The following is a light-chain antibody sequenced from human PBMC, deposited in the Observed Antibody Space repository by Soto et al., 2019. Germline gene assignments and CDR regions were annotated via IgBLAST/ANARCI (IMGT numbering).Light chain of an antibody. CDR3: CSYSSSSTFYV. Sequence: QSALTQPASVSGSPGQSITISCTGTSSDVGGYHYVSWYQHHPGKAPKLIIYQVTSRPSGVSNRFSASKSGNTASLTISALQAEDEALYYCCSYSSSSTFYVFGTGTKVTVL. J-gene: IGLJ1*01. CDR2: QVT. V-gene: IGLV2-14*01. CDR1: SSDVGGYHY.